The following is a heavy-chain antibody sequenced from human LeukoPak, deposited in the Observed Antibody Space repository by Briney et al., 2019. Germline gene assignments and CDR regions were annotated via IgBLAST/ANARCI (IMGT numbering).Heavy chain of an antibody. CDR3: AREASKEWLGGFDY. J-gene: IGHJ4*02. V-gene: IGHV4-39*07. Sequence: TPSETLSLTCTVSGGSISSSSYYWGWIRQPPGKGLEWIGSIYYSGSTYYNPSLKSRVTISVDTSKNQFSLKLSSVTAADTAVYYCAREASKEWLGGFDYWGQGTLVTVSS. D-gene: IGHD3-3*01. CDR1: GGSISSSSYY. CDR2: IYYSGST.